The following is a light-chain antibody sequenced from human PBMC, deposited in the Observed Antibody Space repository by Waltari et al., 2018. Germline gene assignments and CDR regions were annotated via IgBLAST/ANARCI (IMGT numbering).Light chain of an antibody. Sequence: ELVMPQSPATLSVSPGERATLSCRASQSISSTLAWYQQKPGQAPRLLIYGASTRATGIPARFSGSGSGTEFTLTISSLESEDFAVYYCQQYTNWPPWTFGQGTKVEIK. V-gene: IGKV3-15*01. CDR1: QSISST. CDR3: QQYTNWPPWT. J-gene: IGKJ1*01. CDR2: GAS.